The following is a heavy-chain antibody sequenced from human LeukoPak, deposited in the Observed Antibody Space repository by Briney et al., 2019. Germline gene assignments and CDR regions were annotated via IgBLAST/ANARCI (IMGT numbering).Heavy chain of an antibody. Sequence: GASVKVSCKASGYTFTGYYMHWVRQAPGQGLEWMGWINPNSGGTNYAQKFQGRVTMTRDTSISTAYMELSRLGSDDTAVYYCAREQGMTTVTTWNDYWGQGTLVTVSS. J-gene: IGHJ4*02. CDR2: INPNSGGT. CDR1: GYTFTGYY. CDR3: AREQGMTTVTTWNDY. V-gene: IGHV1-2*02. D-gene: IGHD4-17*01.